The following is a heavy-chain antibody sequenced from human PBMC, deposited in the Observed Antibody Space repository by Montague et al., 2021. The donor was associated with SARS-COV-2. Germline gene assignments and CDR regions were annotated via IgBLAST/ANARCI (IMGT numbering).Heavy chain of an antibody. Sequence: SLRLSCAAYGFTFSSYEMNWVRQAPGKGLEWVPYISSRGSAVFSYAESVKGRFTISRDNARNSLFLQMNSLTVDDTGVYYCARDLDYGGNSLFDYWGQGTLVTVSS. CDR3: ARDLDYGGNSLFDY. V-gene: IGHV3-48*03. J-gene: IGHJ4*02. CDR1: GFTFSSYE. D-gene: IGHD4-23*01. CDR2: ISSRGSAV.